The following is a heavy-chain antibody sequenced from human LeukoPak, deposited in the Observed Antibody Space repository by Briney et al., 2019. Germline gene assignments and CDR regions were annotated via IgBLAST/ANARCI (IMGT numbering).Heavy chain of an antibody. CDR2: ISSSGRSI. V-gene: IGHV3-48*03. J-gene: IGHJ4*02. CDR1: GFTFNIYE. CDR3: AKASAMIVVVSKHFDY. Sequence: GGSLRLSCAASGFTFNIYEMNWVRQAPGKGLEWVSCISSSGRSIYYADSVKGRFAISRDNAKDSLYLQMNSLRAEDTAVYYCAKASAMIVVVSKHFDYWGQGTLVTVSS. D-gene: IGHD3-22*01.